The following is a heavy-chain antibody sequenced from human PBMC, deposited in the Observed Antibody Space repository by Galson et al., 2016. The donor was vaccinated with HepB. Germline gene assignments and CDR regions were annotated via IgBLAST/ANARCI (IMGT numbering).Heavy chain of an antibody. CDR2: ISQEGSVG. CDR1: GFTFRDCW. Sequence: SLRLSCAASGFTFRDCWMSWVRQPPGKGLEWVVSISQEGSVGYHVDSVKGRFSISRDNAKNSLFLQMDSLRVDDTAVYFCADPPSGFWGQGILVAVSA. CDR3: ADPPSGF. D-gene: IGHD6-25*01. V-gene: IGHV3-7*01. J-gene: IGHJ4*02.